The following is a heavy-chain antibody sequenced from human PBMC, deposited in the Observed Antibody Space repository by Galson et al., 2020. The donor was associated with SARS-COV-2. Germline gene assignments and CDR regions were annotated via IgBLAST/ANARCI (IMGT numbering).Heavy chain of an antibody. CDR3: ARADPQYYDFWGGYSPNWYFDL. CDR1: GFTFGDYY. Sequence: PGGSLRLSCAASGFTFGDYYMSWIRQAPGKGLEWVSYISSSGNTIFYPDSVKGRFTTSRDNAKNSLWLQMHSLRAEDTAIYYCARADPQYYDFWGGYSPNWYFDLWGRGTLVTVSS. J-gene: IGHJ2*01. D-gene: IGHD3-3*01. V-gene: IGHV3-11*01. CDR2: ISSSGNTI.